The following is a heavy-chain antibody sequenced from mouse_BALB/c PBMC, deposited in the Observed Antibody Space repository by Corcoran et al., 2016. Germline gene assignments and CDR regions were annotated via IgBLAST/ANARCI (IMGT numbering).Heavy chain of an antibody. CDR3: AREVPGGYPFDY. CDR1: GYTFTSYV. Sequence: EVQLQQSGPELVKPGASVKMSCKASGYTFTSYVMHWVKQKPGQGLEWIGYIYPYNDGTKYNEKFKGKATRTSDKSSSAAYMEFSSLTSEDSAVYYCAREVPGGYPFDYWGQGTTLTVSS. V-gene: IGHV1S136*01. D-gene: IGHD2-2*01. CDR2: IYPYNDGT. J-gene: IGHJ2*01.